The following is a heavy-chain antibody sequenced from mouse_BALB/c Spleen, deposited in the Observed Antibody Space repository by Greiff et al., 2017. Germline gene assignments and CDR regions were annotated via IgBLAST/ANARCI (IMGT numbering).Heavy chain of an antibody. V-gene: IGHV1-5*01. Sequence: VQLQQSGTVLARPGASVKMSCKASGYSFTSYWMHWVKQRPGQGLEWIGAIYPGNSDTSYNQKFKGKAKLTAVTSASTAYMELSSLTNEDSAVYYCTREGTYYRSMDYWGQGTSVTVSS. D-gene: IGHD2-14*01. J-gene: IGHJ4*01. CDR3: TREGTYYRSMDY. CDR1: GYSFTSYW. CDR2: IYPGNSDT.